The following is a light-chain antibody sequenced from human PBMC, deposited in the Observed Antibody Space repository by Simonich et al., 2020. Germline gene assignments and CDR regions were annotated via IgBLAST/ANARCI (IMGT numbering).Light chain of an antibody. J-gene: IGKJ2*01. V-gene: IGKV1-16*02. CDR1: QGISNY. CDR3: QQYNSYPLT. CDR2: AAS. Sequence: DIQMTQSPSSLSASVGGRVTITWRASQGISNYLAWVQQKPGKAPKSLIYAASRWQSWVPTKFSGSGSGTDFTLTISSLQPEDFATYYCQQYNSYPLTFGQGTKLEIK.